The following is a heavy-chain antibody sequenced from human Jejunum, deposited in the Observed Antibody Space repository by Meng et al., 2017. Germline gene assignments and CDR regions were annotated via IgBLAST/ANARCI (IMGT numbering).Heavy chain of an antibody. D-gene: IGHD2-21*01. Sequence: VQLQAAGPGLVKPSGTLSLPCGVSVGSITSTKWWSWVRQTPGKGLEWIGEVFHSGTPNYNPSLMSRLTMSVDKSKNQFSLNLTSVTAADTAVYYCASRPVGIRTYYFDCWGQGTLVTVSS. CDR3: ASRPVGIRTYYFDC. CDR2: VFHSGTP. CDR1: VGSITSTKW. J-gene: IGHJ4*02. V-gene: IGHV4-4*02.